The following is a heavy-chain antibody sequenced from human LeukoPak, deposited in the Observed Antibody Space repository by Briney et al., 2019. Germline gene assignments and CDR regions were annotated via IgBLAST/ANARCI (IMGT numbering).Heavy chain of an antibody. CDR1: GFTSDDYA. CDR2: ISWNSGTI. J-gene: IGHJ3*02. CDR3: AKASTRSFTSGYYGDAFDI. V-gene: IGHV3-9*02. Sequence: GGSLRLSCAASGFTSDDYAMHWVRQAPGKGLEWVSGISWNSGTIAYADSVKGRFTISRDNAKNSLYLQMNSLRAEDMALYYCAKASTRSFTSGYYGDAFDIWGRGTMVSVSS. D-gene: IGHD3-22*01.